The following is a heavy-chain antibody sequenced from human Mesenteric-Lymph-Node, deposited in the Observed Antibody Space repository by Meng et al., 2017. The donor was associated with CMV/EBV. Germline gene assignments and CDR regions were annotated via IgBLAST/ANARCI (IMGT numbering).Heavy chain of an antibody. V-gene: IGHV3-23*01. J-gene: IGHJ6*02. D-gene: IGHD2-2*01. Sequence: GGSLRLSCAASGVTFSINAMSWVRQAPGKGLEWVSGFSDIGGGTHYADSVKGRFTISRDNSKNTMYLQMNSLRAEDTAVYYCANGALCSSMKCYAGKGMDVWGQGTTVTVSS. CDR1: GVTFSINA. CDR2: FSDIGGGT. CDR3: ANGALCSSMKCYAGKGMDV.